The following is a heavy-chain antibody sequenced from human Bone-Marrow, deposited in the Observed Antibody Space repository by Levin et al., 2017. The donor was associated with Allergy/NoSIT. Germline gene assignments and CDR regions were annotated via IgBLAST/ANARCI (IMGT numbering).Heavy chain of an antibody. CDR2: ISGSGGST. Sequence: GESLKISCAASGFTFSSYAMSWVRQAPGKGLEWVSAISGSGGSTYYADSVKGRFTISRDNSKNTLYLQMNSLRAEDTAVYYCAKWDKSVTTTPAWYYYGMDVWGQGTTVTVSS. J-gene: IGHJ6*02. V-gene: IGHV3-23*01. D-gene: IGHD4-11*01. CDR1: GFTFSSYA. CDR3: AKWDKSVTTTPAWYYYGMDV.